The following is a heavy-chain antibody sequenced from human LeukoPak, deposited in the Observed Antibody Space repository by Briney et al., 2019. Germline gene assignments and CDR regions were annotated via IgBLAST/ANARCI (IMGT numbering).Heavy chain of an antibody. CDR2: ISAYNGNT. Sequence: ASVKVSCKASGYTFTSYGISWVRQAPGQGLEWMGWISAYNGNTNYAQKLQGRVTMTTDTSTSTAYMELRSLRSDDTAVYYCARDHRDYYDSSGYVNWFDPWGQGTLVTVSS. CDR3: ARDHRDYYDSSGYVNWFDP. CDR1: GYTFTSYG. D-gene: IGHD3-22*01. V-gene: IGHV1-18*01. J-gene: IGHJ5*02.